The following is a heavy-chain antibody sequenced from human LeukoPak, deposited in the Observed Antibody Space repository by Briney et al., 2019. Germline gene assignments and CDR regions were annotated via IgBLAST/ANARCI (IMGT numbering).Heavy chain of an antibody. J-gene: IGHJ6*02. CDR2: INPNSGGT. Sequence: ASVKVSCKASGYTFTGYYMHWVRQAPGQGLEWMGWINPNSGGTNYAQKSQGWVTMTRDTSISTAYMELSRLRSDDTAVYYCARGGPTHLGVPRPDYYYYGMDVWGQGTTVTVSS. V-gene: IGHV1-2*04. D-gene: IGHD3-16*01. CDR1: GYTFTGYY. CDR3: ARGGPTHLGVPRPDYYYYGMDV.